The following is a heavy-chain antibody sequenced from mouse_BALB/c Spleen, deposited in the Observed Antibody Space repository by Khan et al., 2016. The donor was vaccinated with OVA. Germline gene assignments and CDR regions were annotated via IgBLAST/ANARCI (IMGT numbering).Heavy chain of an antibody. CDR2: INPTTDYT. J-gene: IGHJ3*01. D-gene: IGHD1-1*01. CDR1: VYTFTSYW. V-gene: IGHV1-7*01. CDR3: VNHGSSSAWFTY. Sequence: QVQLKQSGAELAKPGASVKMSCKASVYTFTSYWMHWVKQRPGQGLEWIGYINPTTDYTEYNQIFKDKATLTADKSSSTAYMQLSSLTSEDSAVYYCVNHGSSSAWFTYWGQGTLVTVSA.